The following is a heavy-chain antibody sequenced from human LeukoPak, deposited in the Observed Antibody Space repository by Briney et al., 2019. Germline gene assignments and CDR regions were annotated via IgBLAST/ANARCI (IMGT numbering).Heavy chain of an antibody. D-gene: IGHD2-15*01. V-gene: IGHV1-18*04. CDR1: GYTFTSYY. Sequence: ASVKVSCKASGYTFTSYYMHWVRQAPGQGLEWMGWIGAYNGNTNFAQNFRGRVTMTTDTSTSTAYMELRSLRSDDTAAYYCAKDHQFDFDYWGQGTLVTVSS. CDR2: IGAYNGNT. CDR3: AKDHQFDFDY. J-gene: IGHJ4*02.